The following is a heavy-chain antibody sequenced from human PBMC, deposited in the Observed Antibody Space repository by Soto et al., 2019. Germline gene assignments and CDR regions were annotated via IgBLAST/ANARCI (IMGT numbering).Heavy chain of an antibody. CDR1: GFTFSSYG. CDR2: ISYDGSNK. J-gene: IGHJ6*02. CDR3: AKDSFITIFGQGRSYYGMDV. Sequence: QVQLVESGGGVVQPGRSLRLSCAASGFTFSSYGMHWVRQAPGKGLEWVAVISYDGSNKYYADSVKGRFTISRDNSKNTLYLQMNSLRAEDTAVYYCAKDSFITIFGQGRSYYGMDVWGQGTTVTVSS. V-gene: IGHV3-30*18. D-gene: IGHD3-3*01.